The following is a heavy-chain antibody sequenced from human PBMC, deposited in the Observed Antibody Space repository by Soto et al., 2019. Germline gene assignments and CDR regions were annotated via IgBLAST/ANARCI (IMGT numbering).Heavy chain of an antibody. CDR2: IYNSGNT. J-gene: IGHJ4*02. D-gene: IGHD6-6*01. V-gene: IGHV4-59*07. CDR3: AAPPRY. CDR1: GLSIRCYY. Sequence: SDTLSLTCTLPGLSIRCYYWNWIRQPPGKGLEWIGYIYNSGNTNYNPSLRSRVTISVDTSKNQFSLKLTSVTAADTAVYYCAAPPRYWGQGTLVTVS.